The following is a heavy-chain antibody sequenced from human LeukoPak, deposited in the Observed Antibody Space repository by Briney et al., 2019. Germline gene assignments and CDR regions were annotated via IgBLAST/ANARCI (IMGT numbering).Heavy chain of an antibody. V-gene: IGHV3-23*01. CDR1: GLTFSTYA. D-gene: IGHD5-12*01. Sequence: GGSLRLSCAASGLTFSTYAMSWVRQAPGKGLEWVSSISVGGTNYADSVKGRFTISRDNSKKTLFLEMNSLGAEDTALYYCAKVSEDIVASPFDSWGQGTLVTVSS. CDR3: AKVSEDIVASPFDS. J-gene: IGHJ4*02. CDR2: ISVGGT.